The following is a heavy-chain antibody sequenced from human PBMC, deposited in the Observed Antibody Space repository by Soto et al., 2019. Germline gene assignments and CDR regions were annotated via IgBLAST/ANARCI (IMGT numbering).Heavy chain of an antibody. J-gene: IGHJ6*02. CDR1: GFTFDDYT. CDR3: AKDLSGWYTEDYYGMDV. CDR2: ISWDGGST. V-gene: IGHV3-43*01. Sequence: VQLVESGGVVVQPGGSLRLSCAASGFTFDDYTMHWVRQAPGKGLEWVSLISWDGGSTYYADSVKGRFTISRDNSKNSLYLQMNSLRTEDTALYYCAKDLSGWYTEDYYGMDVWGQGTTVTVSS. D-gene: IGHD6-19*01.